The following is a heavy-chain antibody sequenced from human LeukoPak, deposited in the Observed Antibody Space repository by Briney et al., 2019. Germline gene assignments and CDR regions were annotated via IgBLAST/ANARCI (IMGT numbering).Heavy chain of an antibody. CDR1: GGSFSGYY. V-gene: IGHV4-34*01. D-gene: IGHD5-12*01. J-gene: IGHJ4*02. CDR3: ARGQGHSGGADY. CDR2: INHSGST. Sequence: PSETLSLTCAVYGGSFSGYYWSWIRQPPGKGLEWIGEINHSGSTNYNPSLKSRVTISVDTSKNQFSLKLSSVTAADTAVYYCARGQGHSGGADYWGQGTLVTVSS.